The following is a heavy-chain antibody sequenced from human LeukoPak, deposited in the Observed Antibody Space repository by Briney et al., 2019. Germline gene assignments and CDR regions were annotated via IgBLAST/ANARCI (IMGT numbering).Heavy chain of an antibody. Sequence: SETLSLTCTVSGGSSSSNYWSWIRQPPGKGLEWIGEINHSGSTNYNPSLKSRVTISVDTSKNQFSLKLSSVTAADTAVYYCARGSNYDFWSGYTRYYYYYYMDVWGKGTTVTVSS. V-gene: IGHV4-34*01. CDR2: INHSGST. CDR3: ARGSNYDFWSGYTRYYYYYYMDV. D-gene: IGHD3-3*01. J-gene: IGHJ6*03. CDR1: GGSSSSNY.